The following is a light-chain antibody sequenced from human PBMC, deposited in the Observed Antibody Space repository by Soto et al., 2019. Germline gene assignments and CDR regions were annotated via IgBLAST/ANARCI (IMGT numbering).Light chain of an antibody. CDR1: SGHSNYA. CDR3: QTWGSGIVV. V-gene: IGLV4-69*01. Sequence: QPVLTQSPSASASLGASVKLTCTLSSGHSNYAIAWHQQQSEKGPRYLMKLNSDGSHSKGDGIPDRFSGSRSGAERYLTISSLQSGDEADYYCQTWGSGIVVFGGGTKLTGL. CDR2: LNSDGSH. J-gene: IGLJ2*01.